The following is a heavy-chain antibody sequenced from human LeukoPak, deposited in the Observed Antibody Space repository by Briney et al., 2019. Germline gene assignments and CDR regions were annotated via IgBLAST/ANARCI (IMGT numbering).Heavy chain of an antibody. CDR1: GFTFSSYA. J-gene: IGHJ4*02. CDR3: TIEGRYDFWGGYHDY. Sequence: GGSLRLSCAASGFTFSSYAMSWVRQAPGKGLEWVSSISGSGGSTYYGDSVKGRFTISRDNSKKTLHLQMNSLRAEDMAVYYCTIEGRYDFWGGYHDYWGQGTLVTVSS. CDR2: ISGSGGST. D-gene: IGHD3-3*01. V-gene: IGHV3-23*01.